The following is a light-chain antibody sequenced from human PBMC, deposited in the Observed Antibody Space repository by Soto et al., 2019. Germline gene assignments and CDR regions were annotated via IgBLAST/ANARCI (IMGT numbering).Light chain of an antibody. V-gene: IGKV3-15*01. CDR1: QFVSTN. Sequence: EVVVTQSPATLSVSPGERATLSCRASQFVSTNLAWYQQKPGQAPRLLIYSASTRATGIPARFSGSGSGTEFTLTISRLQSEDSAVYYCQQFNNWPPLTFGGGTKVEIK. CDR2: SAS. CDR3: QQFNNWPPLT. J-gene: IGKJ4*01.